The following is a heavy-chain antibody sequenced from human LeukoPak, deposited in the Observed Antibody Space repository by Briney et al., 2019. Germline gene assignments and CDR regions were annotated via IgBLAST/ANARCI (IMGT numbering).Heavy chain of an antibody. D-gene: IGHD2-15*01. Sequence: PSETLSLTCTVSGGSINKYYWSWIRQSPGKGLEWLGYVHDSAGTIYNPSLKSRVTISVDTSKNQFSLKLSSVTAADTAVYYCARAGDCSGGSCPSWGQGTLVTVSS. V-gene: IGHV4-59*12. CDR3: ARAGDCSGGSCPS. J-gene: IGHJ5*02. CDR1: GGSINKYY. CDR2: VHDSAGT.